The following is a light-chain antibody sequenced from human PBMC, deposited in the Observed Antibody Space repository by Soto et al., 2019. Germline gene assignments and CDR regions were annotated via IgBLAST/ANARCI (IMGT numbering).Light chain of an antibody. CDR2: AAS. CDR1: QGISSY. Sequence: AIRMTQSPSSFSASTGDRVTITCRASQGISSYLAWYQQKPGKAPKLLIYAASTLQSGVPSRFSGSGSGTDFTLTISCLQSEDFATYYCHHFGSLPETFGQGTNVE. CDR3: HHFGSLPET. V-gene: IGKV1-8*01. J-gene: IGKJ1*01.